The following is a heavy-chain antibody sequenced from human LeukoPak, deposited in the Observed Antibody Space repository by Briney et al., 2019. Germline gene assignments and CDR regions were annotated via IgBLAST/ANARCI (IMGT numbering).Heavy chain of an antibody. V-gene: IGHV3-11*01. J-gene: IGHJ4*02. CDR1: GLTFSDYY. CDR3: ARRGTVVTRFSDY. CDR2: ISSSGSTI. D-gene: IGHD4-23*01. Sequence: GGSLRLSCAASGLTFSDYYMSWIRQAPGKGLEWVSYISSSGSTIYYADSVKGRFTISRDNAKNSLYLQMNSLRAEDTAVYYCARRGTVVTRFSDYWGQGTLVTVSS.